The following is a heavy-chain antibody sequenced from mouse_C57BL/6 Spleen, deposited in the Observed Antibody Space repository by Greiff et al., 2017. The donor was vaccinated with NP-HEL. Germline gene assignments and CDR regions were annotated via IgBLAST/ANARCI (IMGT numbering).Heavy chain of an antibody. D-gene: IGHD2-1*01. J-gene: IGHJ4*01. Sequence: QVQLQQPGAELVKPGASVKLSCKASGYTFTSYWMQWVKQRPGQGLEWIGEIDPSDSYTNYNQKFKGKATLTVDTSSSTAYMQLSSLTSEDSAVYYCVYYCNRGNAMDYWGQGTSVTVSS. CDR2: IDPSDSYT. V-gene: IGHV1-50*01. CDR1: GYTFTSYW. CDR3: VYYCNRGNAMDY.